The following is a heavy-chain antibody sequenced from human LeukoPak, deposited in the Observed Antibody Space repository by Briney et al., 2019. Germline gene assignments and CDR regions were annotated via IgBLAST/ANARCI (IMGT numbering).Heavy chain of an antibody. Sequence: PGGSLRLSCAASGFTFSNYNMNWVRQAPGKGLEWVSSISSTSTYIYYADSVKGRFTISRDNAKNSLYLQMNSLRAEDTAVYYCARGTAAAKIDYWGQGTLVTVSS. J-gene: IGHJ4*02. CDR2: ISSTSTYI. V-gene: IGHV3-21*01. CDR1: GFTFSNYN. D-gene: IGHD6-13*01. CDR3: ARGTAAAKIDY.